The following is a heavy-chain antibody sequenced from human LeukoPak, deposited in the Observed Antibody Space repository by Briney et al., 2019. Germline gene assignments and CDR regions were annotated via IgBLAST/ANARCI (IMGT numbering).Heavy chain of an antibody. CDR2: ISGSGDST. CDR3: ARSPLGGFDH. Sequence: GGSLRLSCAASEFTFSSYAMSWVRQAPGKGLEWVSMISGSGDSTYYADSVKGRFTISRDNSKNTLSLQMSSLRAQDTAVYYCARSPLGGFDHWGQRALVTVSS. J-gene: IGHJ5*02. CDR1: EFTFSSYA. D-gene: IGHD1-26*01. V-gene: IGHV3-23*01.